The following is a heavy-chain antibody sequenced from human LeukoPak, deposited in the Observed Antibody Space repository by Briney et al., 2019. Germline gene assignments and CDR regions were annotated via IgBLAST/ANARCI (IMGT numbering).Heavy chain of an antibody. CDR1: GYTFPSYG. D-gene: IGHD5-12*01. Sequence: GASVKVSCKASGYTFPSYGMTWVRQAPGQGLEWMGWISAYDGTTNYAQKLQGRVTLTTDTSTSTAYMELRSLRSDDTAMYYCAREVGWCRNISGYTRDSWFDPWGQGTLVTVSS. V-gene: IGHV1-18*01. CDR2: ISAYDGTT. J-gene: IGHJ5*02. CDR3: AREVGWCRNISGYTRDSWFDP.